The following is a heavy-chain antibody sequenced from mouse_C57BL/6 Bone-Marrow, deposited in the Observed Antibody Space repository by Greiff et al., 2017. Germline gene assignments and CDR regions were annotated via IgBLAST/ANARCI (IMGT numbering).Heavy chain of an antibody. CDR3: ARRHYGSSYVDY. J-gene: IGHJ2*01. Sequence: VQLQQSGPELVKPGASVKIPCKASGYTFTDYNMDWVKQSHGKSLEWIGDINPNNGGTIYNQKFKGKATLTVDKSSSKAYMELRSLTSEDTAVYYCARRHYGSSYVDYWGQGTTLTVSS. CDR1: GYTFTDYN. CDR2: INPNNGGT. V-gene: IGHV1-18*01. D-gene: IGHD1-1*01.